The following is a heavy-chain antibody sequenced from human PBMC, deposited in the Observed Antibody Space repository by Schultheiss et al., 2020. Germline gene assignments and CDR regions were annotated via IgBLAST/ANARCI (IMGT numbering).Heavy chain of an antibody. D-gene: IGHD1-26*01. Sequence: GGSLRLSCAASGFTFSSYGMHWVRQAPGKGLEWVAVISYDGSNKYYADSVKGRFTISRDNSKTTLYLQMNSLRAEDTAVYYCAGGSYSRFDYWGQGTMVTVAS. CDR3: AGGSYSRFDY. J-gene: IGHJ4*02. V-gene: IGHV3-30*03. CDR1: GFTFSSYG. CDR2: ISYDGSNK.